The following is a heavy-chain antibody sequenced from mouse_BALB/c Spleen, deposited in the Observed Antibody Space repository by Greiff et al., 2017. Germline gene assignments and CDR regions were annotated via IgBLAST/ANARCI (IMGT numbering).Heavy chain of an antibody. CDR2: ISSGGST. J-gene: IGHJ3*01. CDR1: GFTFSSYA. CDR3: GYDYEFAY. V-gene: IGHV5-6-5*01. D-gene: IGHD2-4*01. Sequence: EVMLVESGGGLVKPGGSLKLSCAASGFTFSSYAMSWVRQTPEKRLEWVASISSGGSTYYPDSVKGRFTISRDNARNILYLQMSSLRSEDTAMYYCGYDYEFAYWGQGTLVTVSA.